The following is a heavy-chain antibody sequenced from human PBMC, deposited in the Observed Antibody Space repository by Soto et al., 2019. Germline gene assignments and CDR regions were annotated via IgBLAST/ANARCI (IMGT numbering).Heavy chain of an antibody. CDR2: ISAYNGNT. V-gene: IGHV1-18*01. Sequence: ASVKVSCKASGYTFTSYGISWVRQAPGQGLEWMGWISAYNGNTNYAQKLQGRVTMTTDTSTSTAYMELRSLRSVDTAVYYCARAGLQVGATQTWAFDIWGQGTMVTVSS. CDR1: GYTFTSYG. D-gene: IGHD1-26*01. CDR3: ARAGLQVGATQTWAFDI. J-gene: IGHJ3*02.